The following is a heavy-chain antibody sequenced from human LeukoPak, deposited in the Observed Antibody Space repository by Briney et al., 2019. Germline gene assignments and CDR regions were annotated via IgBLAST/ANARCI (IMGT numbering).Heavy chain of an antibody. CDR2: ISGSGGST. CDR1: GFTFSSYA. D-gene: IGHD6-13*01. J-gene: IGHJ4*02. CDR3: AKGAWAADGPMGNNFAS. V-gene: IGHV3-23*01. Sequence: GGSLRLSCAASGFTFSSYAMSWVRQAPGKGLEWVSAISGSGGSTYYADSVKGRFTISRDNSKNTLYLQMNSLRAEDTAVYYCAKGAWAADGPMGNNFASWGQGSLVTVSS.